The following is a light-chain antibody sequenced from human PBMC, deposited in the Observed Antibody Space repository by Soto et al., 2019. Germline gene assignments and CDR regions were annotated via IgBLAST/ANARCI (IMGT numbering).Light chain of an antibody. J-gene: IGKJ2*01. V-gene: IGKV3-15*01. Sequence: EIVMTQSPATLSVSPGERATLSCRASQSVSSNLAWYQQKPGQAPRLLIYDTSTRATGIPARFSGSGSGTEFTLTISGLQSEDFALYYCQQYNDWPYTFGQGTKLEIK. CDR1: QSVSSN. CDR3: QQYNDWPYT. CDR2: DTS.